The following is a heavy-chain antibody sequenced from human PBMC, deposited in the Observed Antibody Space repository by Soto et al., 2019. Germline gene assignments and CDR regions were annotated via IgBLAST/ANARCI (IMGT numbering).Heavy chain of an antibody. Sequence: QVQLQESGPGLVKPSQTLSLTCTVSGGSINSDDYYWSWIRQPPGKGLEWIGCIFNSGSTYYNPPLKSRLTISLDTSTNQFSLKLSSVTAADTAVYYCAGGRGGGNWFDPWGEGTLVIVSS. V-gene: IGHV4-30-4*01. J-gene: IGHJ5*02. CDR1: GGSINSDDYY. CDR2: IFNSGST. D-gene: IGHD3-16*01. CDR3: AGGRGGGNWFDP.